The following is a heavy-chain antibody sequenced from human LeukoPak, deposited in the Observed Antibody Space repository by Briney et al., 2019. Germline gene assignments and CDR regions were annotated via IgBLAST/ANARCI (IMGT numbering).Heavy chain of an antibody. V-gene: IGHV3-23*01. CDR2: IIGMGGST. CDR3: AKAQTRVAGRYYFDY. J-gene: IGHJ4*02. D-gene: IGHD6-19*01. Sequence: PGGSLRLSCAASGFTFSSYAMSWVRQAPGKVLGWVSAIIGMGGSTYYADSGKGRFSISRDNSKNTLYLQMNSLRAEDTAVYYCAKAQTRVAGRYYFDYWGQGTLVTVSS. CDR1: GFTFSSYA.